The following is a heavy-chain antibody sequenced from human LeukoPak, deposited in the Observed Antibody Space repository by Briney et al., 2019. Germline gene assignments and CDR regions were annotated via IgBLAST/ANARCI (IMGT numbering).Heavy chain of an antibody. CDR3: AKEGVAL. Sequence: ASVKVSCKASGYTFINNWMHWVRQAPGQGLEWVGLINPTGTTTLYAQKFQSRVTLTRDMSTSTDYMELRSLKSEDTAVYYCAKEGVALWGQGTMVTVSS. J-gene: IGHJ3*01. CDR2: INPTGTTT. CDR1: GYTFINNW. V-gene: IGHV1-46*01.